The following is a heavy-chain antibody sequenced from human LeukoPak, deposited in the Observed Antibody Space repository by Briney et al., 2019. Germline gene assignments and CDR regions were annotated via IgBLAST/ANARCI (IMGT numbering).Heavy chain of an antibody. D-gene: IGHD3-22*01. Sequence: GGSLRLSCAASGFTFSSYAMHWVRQAPGKGLEWVAVIWYDGSNKYYADSVKGRFTISRDNSKNTLYLQMNSLRAEDTAVYYCARDKNDYYYDSSGFENWFDPWGQGTLVTVSS. J-gene: IGHJ5*02. CDR2: IWYDGSNK. CDR1: GFTFSSYA. V-gene: IGHV3-33*08. CDR3: ARDKNDYYYDSSGFENWFDP.